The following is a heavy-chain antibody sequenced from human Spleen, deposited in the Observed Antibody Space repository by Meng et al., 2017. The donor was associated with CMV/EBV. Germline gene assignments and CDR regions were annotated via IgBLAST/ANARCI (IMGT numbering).Heavy chain of an antibody. CDR2: IHSGGST. D-gene: IGHD6-13*01. Sequence: RLSCAASGFTFSSYSMNWVRQAPGKGLEWVSIIHSGGSTYYTDSVKGRFTVSRDNSYNTLYLQMSSLSAEDTAVYYCARSVGTAADYWGQGTLVTVSS. J-gene: IGHJ4*02. CDR1: GFTFSSYS. V-gene: IGHV3-66*02. CDR3: ARSVGTAADY.